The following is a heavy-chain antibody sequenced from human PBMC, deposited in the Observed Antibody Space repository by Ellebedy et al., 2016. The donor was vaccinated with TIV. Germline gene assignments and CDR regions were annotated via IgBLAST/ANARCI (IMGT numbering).Heavy chain of an antibody. D-gene: IGHD3-16*01. J-gene: IGHJ3*01. CDR1: GFIFSGHW. CDR3: ARVRPRSVWHDAFDF. CDR2: INTDGGST. Sequence: PGGSLRLSCAASGFIFSGHWMHWVRQAPGKGLVWVSSINTDGGSTSHADSLRGRFTISRDNAKNTPYLQMNSLRAEDTAVYYCARVRPRSVWHDAFDFWGQGTMVTVSS. V-gene: IGHV3-74*01.